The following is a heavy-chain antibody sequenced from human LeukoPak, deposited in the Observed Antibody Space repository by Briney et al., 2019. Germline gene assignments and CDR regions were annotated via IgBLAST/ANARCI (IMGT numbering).Heavy chain of an antibody. CDR1: GGSISSSSYY. CDR2: IYFRGST. V-gene: IGHV4-39*01. CDR3: VRRPVLTGYHY. J-gene: IGHJ4*02. D-gene: IGHD3-9*01. Sequence: PSETLSLTCTVSGGSISSSSYYWGWIRQPPGKGLEWIGSIYFRGSTFYNPSLKSRVTISVETSKSQFSLKLSSVTAADTAVYYCVRRPVLTGYHYWGQGTLVTVSS.